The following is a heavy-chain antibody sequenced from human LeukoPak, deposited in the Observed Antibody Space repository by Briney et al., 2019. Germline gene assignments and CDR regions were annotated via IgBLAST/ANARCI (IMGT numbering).Heavy chain of an antibody. CDR2: INTSGTT. J-gene: IGHJ5*01. CDR3: FDS. CDR1: GGSIGSSGFY. Sequence: KPSETLSLTCKVSGGSIGSSGFYWGWIRQPAGKGPYWMGRINTSGTTRYDSSLKNRVTMSVDTSKNQFSLKLTSVTAADTAVYNWFDSWGQGTLVTVSS. V-gene: IGHV4-61*02.